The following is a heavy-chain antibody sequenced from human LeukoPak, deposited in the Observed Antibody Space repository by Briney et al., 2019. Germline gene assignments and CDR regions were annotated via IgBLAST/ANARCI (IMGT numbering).Heavy chain of an antibody. Sequence: PGGSLRLSCAASGFTFSSYAMSWVRQAPGKGLEWVSAISGSGDSTYYADSVTGRFTISRDNSKNTLYLQMNSLRAEDTAVYYCAKDPGHYGDYYFDYWGQGTLVTVSS. CDR1: GFTFSSYA. J-gene: IGHJ4*02. V-gene: IGHV3-23*01. D-gene: IGHD4-17*01. CDR2: ISGSGDST. CDR3: AKDPGHYGDYYFDY.